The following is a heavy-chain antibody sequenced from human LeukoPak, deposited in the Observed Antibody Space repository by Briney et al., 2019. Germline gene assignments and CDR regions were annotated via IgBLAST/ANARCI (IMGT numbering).Heavy chain of an antibody. Sequence: VASVKVSCKASGGTFSSYAISWVRQAPGQGLEWMGGIIPIFGTANYAQKFQGRVTITADESTSTAYMELSSLRSEDTAVYYCARMRCSSTSCYEDWFDPWGQGTLVTVSS. D-gene: IGHD2-2*01. CDR2: IIPIFGTA. CDR1: GGTFSSYA. J-gene: IGHJ5*02. V-gene: IGHV1-69*13. CDR3: ARMRCSSTSCYEDWFDP.